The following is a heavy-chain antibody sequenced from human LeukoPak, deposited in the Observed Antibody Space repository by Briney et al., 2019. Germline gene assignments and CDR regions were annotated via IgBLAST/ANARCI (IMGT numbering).Heavy chain of an antibody. CDR1: GFTFSSYD. D-gene: IGHD6-13*01. CDR2: ISRYSSNI. CDR3: ARDDSSRLCDY. Sequence: GGSLRLSCAASGFTFSSYDMNWVRQAPGKGLEWVSSISRYSSNIYYADSVKGRFTISRDNARSSLYLQMNSLGAEDTAAYYCARDDSSRLCDYWGQGTLVTASS. J-gene: IGHJ4*02. V-gene: IGHV3-21*01.